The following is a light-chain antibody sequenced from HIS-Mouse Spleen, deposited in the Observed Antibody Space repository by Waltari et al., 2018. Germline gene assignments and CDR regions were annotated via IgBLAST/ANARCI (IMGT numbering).Light chain of an antibody. V-gene: IGLV3-10*01. CDR1: ALPKKY. Sequence: SYELTQPPSVSVSPGQTARITCSGDALPKKYAYWYQQKSGQAPVLVIFEDSKRPSGNHGRFAGSSSWTMATLTISGAQVEDEADYYCYSTDSSGNHRVFGGGTKLTVL. CDR3: YSTDSSGNHRV. CDR2: EDS. J-gene: IGLJ2*01.